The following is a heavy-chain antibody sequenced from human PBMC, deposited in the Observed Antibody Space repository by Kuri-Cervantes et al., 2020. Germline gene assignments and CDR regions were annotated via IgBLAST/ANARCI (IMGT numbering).Heavy chain of an antibody. V-gene: IGHV3-33*01. CDR2: IWYDGSNK. CDR3: ARDWSTVGGMDV. J-gene: IGHJ6*02. CDR1: GFTFSSYG. Sequence: GESLKISCAASGFTFSSYGMHWVRQAPGKGLEWVAVIWYDGSNKYYADSVKGRFTISRDNSKNTLYLQMNSLRAEDTAVYYCARDWSTVGGMDVWGQGTTVTVSS. D-gene: IGHD4-23*01.